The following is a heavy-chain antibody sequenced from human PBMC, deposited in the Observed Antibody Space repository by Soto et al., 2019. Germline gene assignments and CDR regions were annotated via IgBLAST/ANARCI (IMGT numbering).Heavy chain of an antibody. V-gene: IGHV4-30-2*01. CDR2: IYHSGST. D-gene: IGHD2-15*01. Sequence: QLQLQESGSGLVKPSQTLSLTCAVSGGSISSGGYSWRWIRQPPGKGLEWIGYIYHSGSTYYNPSLKSRVTISVDRSKNQFSLKLSSVTAADTAVYYCARARGVVDYWGQGTLVTVSS. CDR3: ARARGVVDY. J-gene: IGHJ4*02. CDR1: GGSISSGGYS.